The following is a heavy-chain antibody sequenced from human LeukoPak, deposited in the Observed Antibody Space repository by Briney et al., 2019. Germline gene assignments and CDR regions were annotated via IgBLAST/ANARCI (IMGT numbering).Heavy chain of an antibody. CDR3: AKDVFLRDPGYFDY. CDR2: IWYDGSNK. Sequence: PGRSLRLSCAASGFTFSSYGMHWVRQAPGKGLEWVAVIWYDGSNKYYADSVKGRFTISRDNSKNTLYLQMSSLRAEDTAVYYCAKDVFLRDPGYFDYWGQGTLVTVSS. D-gene: IGHD2-21*01. J-gene: IGHJ4*02. CDR1: GFTFSSYG. V-gene: IGHV3-33*06.